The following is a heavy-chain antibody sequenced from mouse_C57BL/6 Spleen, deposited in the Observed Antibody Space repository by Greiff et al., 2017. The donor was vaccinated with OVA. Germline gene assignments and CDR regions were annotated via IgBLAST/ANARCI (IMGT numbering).Heavy chain of an antibody. V-gene: IGHV1-18*01. D-gene: IGHD1-1*01. CDR3: ASSSYKGGFAY. CDR2: INPDNGGT. Sequence: EVQLQQSGPELVKPGASVKIPCKASGYTFTDYNMDWVKQSPGKSLEWIGDINPDNGGTIYNQKFKGKATLTVDKSSSTAYMELRSLTSEDPAVYYCASSSYKGGFAYWGQGTLVTVSA. J-gene: IGHJ3*01. CDR1: GYTFTDYN.